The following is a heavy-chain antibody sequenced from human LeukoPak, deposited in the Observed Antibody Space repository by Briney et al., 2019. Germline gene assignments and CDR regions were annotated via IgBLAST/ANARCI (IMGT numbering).Heavy chain of an antibody. CDR3: ARQRRDGYNPRYYYYYMDV. V-gene: IGHV4-39*01. D-gene: IGHD5-24*01. Sequence: PSETLSLTCTVSGGSISSSNYYWGWIRQPPGKGLESIGNINYSGRTYYNPSLKSRVTISVDTSKNQFSLNLSSVTAADTAVYYCARQRRDGYNPRYYYYYMDVWGKGTTVTVSS. J-gene: IGHJ6*03. CDR1: GGSISSSNYY. CDR2: INYSGRT.